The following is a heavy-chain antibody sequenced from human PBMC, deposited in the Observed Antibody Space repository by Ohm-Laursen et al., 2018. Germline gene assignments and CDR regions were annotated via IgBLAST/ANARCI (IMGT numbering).Heavy chain of an antibody. CDR3: AREPPTMVREYYFDY. CDR1: GFTVSSNY. D-gene: IGHD3-10*01. Sequence: SLRLSCSATGFTVSSNYMSWVRQAPGKGLEWVSVIYSGGSTYYADSVKGRFTISRDNSKNTLYLQMDSLRAEDTAVYYCAREPPTMVREYYFDYWGQGTLVTASS. V-gene: IGHV3-53*01. CDR2: IYSGGST. J-gene: IGHJ4*02.